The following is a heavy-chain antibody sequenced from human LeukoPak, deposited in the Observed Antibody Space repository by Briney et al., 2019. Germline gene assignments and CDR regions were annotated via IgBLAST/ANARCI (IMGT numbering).Heavy chain of an antibody. CDR3: ARARSVDY. V-gene: IGHV3-21*01. Sequence: PGGSLRLSCAASGFTFSSYSMNWVRQAPGKGLEWVSSISSSSRYIYYADSVKGRFTISRDNAKNSLYLQMNSLRAEDTAVYYCARARSVDYWGQGTLVTVSS. J-gene: IGHJ4*02. CDR1: GFTFSSYS. CDR2: ISSSSRYI.